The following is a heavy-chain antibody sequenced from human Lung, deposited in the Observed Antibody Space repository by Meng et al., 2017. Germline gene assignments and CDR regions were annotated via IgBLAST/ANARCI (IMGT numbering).Heavy chain of an antibody. CDR2: INHSGST. V-gene: IGHV4-34*01. CDR3: ARGPTTMAHDFDY. Sequence: QVQLPQVGSGLLKPSETLSLTCVVSGGSFSDYYWSWIRHPPGKGLEWIGEINHSGSTNYNPSLESRATISVDTSQNNLSLKLSSVTAADSAVYYCARGPTTMAHDFDYWGQGTLVTVSS. J-gene: IGHJ4*02. CDR1: GGSFSDYY. D-gene: IGHD4-11*01.